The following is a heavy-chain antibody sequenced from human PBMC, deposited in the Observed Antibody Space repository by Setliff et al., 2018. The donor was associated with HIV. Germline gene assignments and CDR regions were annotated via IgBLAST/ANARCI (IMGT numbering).Heavy chain of an antibody. J-gene: IGHJ3*01. D-gene: IGHD4-4*01. CDR1: GYTFVKFG. CDR2: SSPNGNT. CDR3: AREPPSSNPTLQYAFDL. Sequence: ASVKVSCKTSGYTFVKFGISWVRQAPGQGLEWLGWSSPNGNTKNHHKFEGRITMTTDTTTTTAFMELRSLTSDDTAVYFSAREPPSSNPTLQYAFDLWGQGTMVT. V-gene: IGHV1-18*01.